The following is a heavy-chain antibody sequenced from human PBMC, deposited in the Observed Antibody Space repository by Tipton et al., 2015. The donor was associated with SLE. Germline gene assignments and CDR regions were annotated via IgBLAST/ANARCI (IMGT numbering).Heavy chain of an antibody. CDR2: IYTSGST. J-gene: IGHJ6*02. CDR3: ARADYYYGMDV. Sequence: TLSLTCAVYGGSFSGYYWSWIRQPAGKGLEWIGYIYTSGSTNYNPSLKSRVTISVDTSKNQFSLKLSSVTAAGTAVYYCARADYYYGMDVWGQGTTVTVSS. CDR1: GGSFSGYY. V-gene: IGHV4-4*09.